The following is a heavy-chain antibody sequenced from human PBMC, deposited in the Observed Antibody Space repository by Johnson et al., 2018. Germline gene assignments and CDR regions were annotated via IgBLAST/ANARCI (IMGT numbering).Heavy chain of an antibody. Sequence: QVQLVQSGGGVVQPGRSLRLSCAASGFTFSSYAMHWVRQAPGQGLEWVAVISYDGSNKYYADSVKGRFTISRDNSKNTLSLQLNSLRAEDPAVYSCARDYYDSSGFSLRGYAFDIWGQGTMVTVSS. J-gene: IGHJ3*02. CDR1: GFTFSSYA. CDR2: ISYDGSNK. V-gene: IGHV3-30-3*01. D-gene: IGHD3-22*01. CDR3: ARDYYDSSGFSLRGYAFDI.